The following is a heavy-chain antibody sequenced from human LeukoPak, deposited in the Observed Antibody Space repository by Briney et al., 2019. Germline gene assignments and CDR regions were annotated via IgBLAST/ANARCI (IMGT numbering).Heavy chain of an antibody. J-gene: IGHJ4*02. CDR3: VKAYCTTTGCYPDY. D-gene: IGHD2-2*01. CDR2: ISINGGST. CDR1: GFTFSSYP. V-gene: IGHV3-64D*06. Sequence: GGSLRLSCLASGFTFSSYPMYWVRQAPGKGLEYVSFISINGGSTLYADSVKGRFTTSRDNSKNTLYLQMSSLRAEDTAVYYCVKAYCTTTGCYPDYWGQGTLVTVSS.